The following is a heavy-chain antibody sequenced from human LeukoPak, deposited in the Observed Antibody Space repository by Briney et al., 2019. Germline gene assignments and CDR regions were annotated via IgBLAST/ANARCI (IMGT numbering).Heavy chain of an antibody. CDR2: INSNSGST. J-gene: IGHJ4*02. CDR1: GYTFTGYY. CDR3: AREGPTGEFLGDH. Sequence: GASVKVSCKASGYTFTGYYMHWVRQAPGQGLEWMGWINSNSGSTNYAQRFQGRVTMTTDTSTSTVYMELRSLRSDVTAVYYCAREGPTGEFLGDHWGQGTLVTVSS. V-gene: IGHV1-2*02. D-gene: IGHD1-1*01.